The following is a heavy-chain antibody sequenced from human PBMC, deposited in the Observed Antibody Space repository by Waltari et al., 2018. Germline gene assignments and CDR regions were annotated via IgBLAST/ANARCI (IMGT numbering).Heavy chain of an antibody. J-gene: IGHJ6*02. D-gene: IGHD6-13*01. Sequence: QVQLVQSGAEVKKPGSSVKVSCKASGGTFSSYAISWVRQAPGQGLEWMGGIIPIFGTANYAQKFQGRVTITADEATSTAYMELSSLRSEDTAVYYCARDNGYISVDSLYYYYYGMDVWGQGTTVTVSS. CDR2: IIPIFGTA. CDR3: ARDNGYISVDSLYYYYYGMDV. V-gene: IGHV1-69*12. CDR1: GGTFSSYA.